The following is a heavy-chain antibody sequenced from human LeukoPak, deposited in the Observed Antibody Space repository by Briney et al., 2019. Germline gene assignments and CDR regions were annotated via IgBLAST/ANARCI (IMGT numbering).Heavy chain of an antibody. J-gene: IGHJ4*02. D-gene: IGHD2-15*01. CDR1: GYTFTGYY. CDR2: INPNSGGT. V-gene: IGHV1-2*02. CDR3: ASSYCSGGSCYFSY. Sequence: ASVKVSCKASGYTFTGYYMHWVRQAPGQGFEWMGWINPNSGGTNYAQKFQGRVTMTRDTSISTAYMELSRLRSDDTAVYYCASSYCSGGSCYFSYWGQGTLVTVSS.